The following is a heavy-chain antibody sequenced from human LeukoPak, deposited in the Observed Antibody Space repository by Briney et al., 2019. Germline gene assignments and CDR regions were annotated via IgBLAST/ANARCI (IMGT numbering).Heavy chain of an antibody. D-gene: IGHD4-11*01. J-gene: IGHJ3*02. CDR2: IYHSGST. CDR3: AGYSNSWGAFDI. Sequence: SETLSLTCAVSGGSISSSNWWSWVRQPPGKGLEWIGEIYHSGSTYYNPSLKSRVTISVDTSKNQFSLKLSSVTAADTAVYYCAGYSNSWGAFDIWGQGTMVTVSS. CDR1: GGSISSSNW. V-gene: IGHV4-4*02.